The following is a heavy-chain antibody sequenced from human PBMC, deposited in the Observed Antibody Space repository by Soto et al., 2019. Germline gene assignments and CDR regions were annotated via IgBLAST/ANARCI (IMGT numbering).Heavy chain of an antibody. J-gene: IGHJ6*02. CDR3: ARGLSSTTVVLYGMDV. D-gene: IGHD1-1*01. V-gene: IGHV1-69*13. CDR2: IIPIFGTA. Sequence: ASVKVSCKASGGTFSSYAISWVRQAPGQGLEWMGGIIPIFGTANYAQKFQGRVTITADESTSTAYMELSSLRSEDTAVYYCARGLSSTTVVLYGMDVWGQGTTVTVSS. CDR1: GGTFSSYA.